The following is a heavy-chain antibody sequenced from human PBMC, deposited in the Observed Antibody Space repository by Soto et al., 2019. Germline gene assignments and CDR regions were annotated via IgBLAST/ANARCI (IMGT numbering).Heavy chain of an antibody. CDR3: ARDYSSDGPFGY. Sequence: EVQLVESGGGLVQPGGSLRLSCAASGFTFSSYSMNWVRQAPGKGLEWVSYISSSSSTIYYADSVKGRFTISRDNAKNSRDLQMNSRRAEDTAVYYCARDYSSDGPFGYWGQGALVTVSS. D-gene: IGHD6-13*01. J-gene: IGHJ4*02. V-gene: IGHV3-48*01. CDR2: ISSSSSTI. CDR1: GFTFSSYS.